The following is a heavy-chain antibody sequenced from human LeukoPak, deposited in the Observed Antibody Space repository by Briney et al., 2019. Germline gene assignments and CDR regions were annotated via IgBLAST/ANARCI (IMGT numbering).Heavy chain of an antibody. CDR2: INPNSGGT. V-gene: IGHV1-2*02. Sequence: ASVKVSCKASGYTFTGYYMHWARQAPGQGLEWMGWINPNSGGTNYAQKFQGRVTMTRDTSISTAYMELSRLRSDDTAVYYCATLYYYDSSGYYLGYYFDYWGQGTLVTVSS. J-gene: IGHJ4*02. CDR3: ATLYYYDSSGYYLGYYFDY. CDR1: GYTFTGYY. D-gene: IGHD3-22*01.